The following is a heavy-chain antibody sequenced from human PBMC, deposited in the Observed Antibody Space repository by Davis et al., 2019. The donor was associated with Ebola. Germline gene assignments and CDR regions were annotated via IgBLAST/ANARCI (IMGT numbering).Heavy chain of an antibody. CDR1: GYTFTSYG. V-gene: IGHV1-18*01. CDR2: ISAYNGNT. Sequence: AASVKVSCKASGYTFTSYGISWVRQAPGQGLEWMGWISAYNGNTNYAQKLQGRVTMTTDTSTSTAYMELRSLRSDDTAVYYCARDGYCSSTSCYWDYYYYGMDVWGQGTTVTVSS. D-gene: IGHD2-2*03. J-gene: IGHJ6*02. CDR3: ARDGYCSSTSCYWDYYYYGMDV.